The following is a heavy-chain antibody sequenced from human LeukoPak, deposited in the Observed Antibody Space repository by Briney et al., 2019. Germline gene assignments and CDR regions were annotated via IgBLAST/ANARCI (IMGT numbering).Heavy chain of an antibody. V-gene: IGHV1-18*01. CDR3: ARDRGYCSGGSCHLRDY. J-gene: IGHJ4*02. CDR2: LSAYNGNT. Sequence: ASVKVSCKASGYTFTSYGISWVRQAPGQGLEWMGWLSAYNGNTNYAQKLQGRVTMTTDTSTSTAYMELRSLRSDDTAVYYCARDRGYCSGGSCHLRDYWGQGTLVTVSS. CDR1: GYTFTSYG. D-gene: IGHD2-15*01.